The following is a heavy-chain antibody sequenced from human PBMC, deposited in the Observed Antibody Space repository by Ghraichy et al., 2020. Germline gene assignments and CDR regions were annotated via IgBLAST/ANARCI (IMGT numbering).Heavy chain of an antibody. V-gene: IGHV3-53*01. CDR2: IYSGGST. Sequence: GESLNISCAASGFTVSSNYMSWVRQAPGKGLEWVSVIYSGGSTYYADSVKGRFTISRDNSKNTLYLQMNSLRAEDTAVYYCARPHSSATARAFDIWGQGTMVTVSS. J-gene: IGHJ3*02. CDR1: GFTVSSNY. CDR3: ARPHSSATARAFDI. D-gene: IGHD6-19*01.